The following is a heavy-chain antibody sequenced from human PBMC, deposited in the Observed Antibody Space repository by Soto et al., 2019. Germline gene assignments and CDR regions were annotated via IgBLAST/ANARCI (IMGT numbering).Heavy chain of an antibody. CDR3: VKYTVTEDLGES. CDR1: GFTFSSYT. V-gene: IGHV3-23*01. Sequence: EVQLLESGGDVVGPGGSLRLSCAASGFTFSSYTMGWVRQAPGKGLEWVAGVSRAGTYTFYADSVRGRFSNSRDNSRDTVDLYMNALRGDDTAVYFCVKYTVTEDLGESWGQGTLGSVSS. CDR2: VSRAGTYT. D-gene: IGHD3-16*01. J-gene: IGHJ5*02.